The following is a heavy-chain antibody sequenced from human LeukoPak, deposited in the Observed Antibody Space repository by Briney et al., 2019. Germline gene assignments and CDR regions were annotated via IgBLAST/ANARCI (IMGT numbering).Heavy chain of an antibody. D-gene: IGHD3-22*01. CDR3: ARGPYSSGYFYYFDY. CDR1: GFTFSSYA. J-gene: IGHJ4*02. V-gene: IGHV3-30*04. Sequence: GGSLRLPCAASGFTFSSYAMHWVRQAPGKGLEWVAVISYDGSNKYYADSVKGRFTISRDNSKNTLYLQMNSLRAEDTAVYYCARGPYSSGYFYYFDYWGQGTLVTVSS. CDR2: ISYDGSNK.